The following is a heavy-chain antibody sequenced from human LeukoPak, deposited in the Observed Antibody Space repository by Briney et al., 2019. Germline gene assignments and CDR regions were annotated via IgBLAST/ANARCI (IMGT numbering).Heavy chain of an antibody. J-gene: IGHJ4*02. CDR3: AATGR. CDR2: IHETGDS. CDR1: GLALRNYH. V-gene: IGHV3-69-1*02. Sequence: PGGSLRPSCVGSGLALRNYHVTWVRQAPGKGLEWVADIHETGDSHYADSVKGRFTISRENAKNSVYLQMNSLRADDTAVYYCAATGRWGQGTLVAVSS.